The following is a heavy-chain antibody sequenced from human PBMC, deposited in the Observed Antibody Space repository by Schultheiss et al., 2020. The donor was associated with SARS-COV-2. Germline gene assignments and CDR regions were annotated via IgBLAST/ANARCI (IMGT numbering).Heavy chain of an antibody. V-gene: IGHV4-4*07. CDR2: IYTSGST. D-gene: IGHD1-7*01. Sequence: SETLSLTCTVSGGSISSYYWSWIRQPAGKGLEWIGRIYTSGSTNYNPSLKSRVTMSVDTSKNQFSLKLSSVTAADTAVYYCARDRITGTTWVSYYYYYGMDVWGQGTTVTVSS. CDR1: GGSISSYY. J-gene: IGHJ6*02. CDR3: ARDRITGTTWVSYYYYYGMDV.